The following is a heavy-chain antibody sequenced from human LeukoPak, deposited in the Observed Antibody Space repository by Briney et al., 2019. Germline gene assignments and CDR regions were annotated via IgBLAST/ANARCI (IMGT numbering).Heavy chain of an antibody. V-gene: IGHV3-23*01. CDR2: ISGSGGST. Sequence: GGSLRLSCAASGFTVSSYGMIWVRQAPGKGLEWVSGISGSGGSTYLADSVKGRFTISRDNSKNTLYLQMNSLRADDTVVYYCAKDRPTVYSSSWLHFLDSWGQGTLVTVSS. D-gene: IGHD6-13*01. CDR1: GFTVSSYG. J-gene: IGHJ4*02. CDR3: AKDRPTVYSSSWLHFLDS.